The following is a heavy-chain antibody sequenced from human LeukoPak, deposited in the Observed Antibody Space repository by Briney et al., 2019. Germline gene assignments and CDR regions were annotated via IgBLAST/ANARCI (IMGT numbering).Heavy chain of an antibody. CDR3: ARARGSGWYYDAFDI. V-gene: IGHV1-2*02. D-gene: IGHD6-19*01. J-gene: IGHJ3*02. CDR2: INPNSGGT. Sequence: GASVKVSCKASGYTFTGYYMHWVRQAPGQGLEWMGWINPNSGGTNYAQKFQGRVTMTRDTSISTAYMELSRLRSDDTAVYYCARARGSGWYYDAFDIWGQGTMVTVSS. CDR1: GYTFTGYY.